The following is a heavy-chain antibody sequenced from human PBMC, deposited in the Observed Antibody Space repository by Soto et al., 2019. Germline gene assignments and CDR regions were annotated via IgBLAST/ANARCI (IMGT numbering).Heavy chain of an antibody. J-gene: IGHJ6*02. D-gene: IGHD3-3*01. Sequence: GGSLRLSCAASGFTFSSYAMHWVRQAPGKGLEWVAVISYDGSNKYYADSVKGRFTNSRDNSTNTPYLQMNSLGAEDTAVDYWARDSRIDYDFWSGYPSGMGVWGQGTTVTVSS. CDR3: ARDSRIDYDFWSGYPSGMGV. CDR2: ISYDGSNK. CDR1: GFTFSSYA. V-gene: IGHV3-30-3*01.